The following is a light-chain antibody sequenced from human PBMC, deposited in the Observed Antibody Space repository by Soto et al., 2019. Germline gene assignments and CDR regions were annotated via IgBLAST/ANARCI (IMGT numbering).Light chain of an antibody. CDR1: SSDVGGYNY. V-gene: IGLV2-11*01. CDR2: DVS. CDR3: CLSAGTYYI. J-gene: IGLJ1*01. Sequence: QSALTQPRSVSGSPGQSVTISCTGTSSDVGGYNYVSWYQQHPGKAPKLMIYDVSKRPSGVPDRFSGSKSGSTASLTISGLQAEDEADYYCCLSAGTYYIFGTGTKLTVL.